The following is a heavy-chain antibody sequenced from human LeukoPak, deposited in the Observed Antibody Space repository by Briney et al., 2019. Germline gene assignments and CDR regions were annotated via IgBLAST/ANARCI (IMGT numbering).Heavy chain of an antibody. J-gene: IGHJ3*02. CDR2: ISAYNGNT. CDR3: ARDRIHYDFWSGYYRGDAFDI. V-gene: IGHV1-18*01. D-gene: IGHD3-3*01. Sequence: RASVKASCKASGYTFTSYGISWVRQAPGQGLEWMGWISAYNGNTNYAQKLQGRVTMTTDTSTSTAYMELRSLRSDDTAVYYCARDRIHYDFWSGYYRGDAFDIWGQGTMVTVSS. CDR1: GYTFTSYG.